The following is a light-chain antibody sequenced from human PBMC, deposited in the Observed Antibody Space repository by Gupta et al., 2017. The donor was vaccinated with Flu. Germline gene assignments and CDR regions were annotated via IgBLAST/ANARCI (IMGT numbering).Light chain of an antibody. CDR1: SGSIANNY. CDR3: QSYHTSGQV. V-gene: IGLV6-57*01. J-gene: IGLJ2*01. CDR2: ENN. Sequence: NFILTQSHSVSESPGKTITISCTRTSGSIANNYVQWYQQRPGSSPTIVIYENNQRPSGVPDRFSGSIDSSSNSASLTISGLKTEDEAYYYCQSYHTSGQVVGGGTKLTVL.